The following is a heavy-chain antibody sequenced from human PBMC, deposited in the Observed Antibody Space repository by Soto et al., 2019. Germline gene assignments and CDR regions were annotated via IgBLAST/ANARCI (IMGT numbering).Heavy chain of an antibody. J-gene: IGHJ4*02. D-gene: IGHD3-10*01. CDR2: ISYDGSNK. CDR3: ARSPWFGELRYFDY. V-gene: IGHV3-30-3*01. Sequence: GSLRLSCAASGFTFSSYAMHWVRQAPGKGLEWVAVISYDGSNKYYADSVKGRFTISRDNSKNTLYLQMNSLRAEDTAVYYCARSPWFGELRYFDYWGQGTLVTVSS. CDR1: GFTFSSYA.